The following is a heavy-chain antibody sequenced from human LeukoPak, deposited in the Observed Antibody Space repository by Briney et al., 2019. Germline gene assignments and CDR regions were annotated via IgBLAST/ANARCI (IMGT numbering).Heavy chain of an antibody. CDR2: ISSSGSTI. V-gene: IGHV3-11*01. J-gene: IGHJ4*02. CDR1: GFTFSDYY. CDR3: ASLYYDSSVDY. Sequence: GGSLRLSCAASGFTFSDYYMSWIRQAPGKGLEWVSYISSSGSTIYYADSVKGRFTISRDNAKNSLYLQMNSLRAEDTAVYYCASLYYDSSVDYWGQGTLVTVSS. D-gene: IGHD3-22*01.